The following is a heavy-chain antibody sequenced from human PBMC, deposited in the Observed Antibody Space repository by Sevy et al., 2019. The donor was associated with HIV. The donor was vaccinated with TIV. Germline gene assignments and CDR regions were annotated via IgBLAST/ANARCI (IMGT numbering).Heavy chain of an antibody. CDR2: ISAYNGNT. V-gene: IGHV1-18*01. D-gene: IGHD6-13*01. CDR1: GYTFTSYG. CDR3: ASSAAPSSSWYDDYYYGMDV. Sequence: ASVKVSCKASGYTFTSYGISWVRQAPGQGLEWMGWISAYNGNTNYAQKLQGRVTMTTDTSTSTAYMGLRSLRSDDTAVYYCASSAAPSSSWYDDYYYGMDVWGQGTTVTVSS. J-gene: IGHJ6*02.